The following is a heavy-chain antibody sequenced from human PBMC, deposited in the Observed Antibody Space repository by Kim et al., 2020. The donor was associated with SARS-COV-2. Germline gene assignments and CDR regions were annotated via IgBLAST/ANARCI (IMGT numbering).Heavy chain of an antibody. CDR1: GGSLSHSTYY. D-gene: IGHD2-21*02. CDR3: VRLGGDHYYFGMDV. Sequence: SETLSLTCTVSGGSLSHSTYYWGWIRQAPGKGLEWIGNIDYGGNTYSNPSLRRRVIMSKDTSETQFSLNLTSVTATDTAVYYCVRLGGDHYYFGMDVWGPGTTVIVSS. V-gene: IGHV4-39*01. CDR2: IDYGGNT. J-gene: IGHJ6*02.